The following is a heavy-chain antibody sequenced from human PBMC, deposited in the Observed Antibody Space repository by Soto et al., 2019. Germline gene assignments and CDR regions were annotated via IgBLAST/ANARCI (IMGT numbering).Heavy chain of an antibody. D-gene: IGHD6-13*01. CDR2: ISAYNGNT. J-gene: IGHJ4*02. Sequence: QVKLVQSGAEVKKPGASVKVSGKASGYTFTSYAITWVRQAPGQGLEWMGWISAYNGNTNYAQKLQGRVTMTTDTSTSTAYMELRSLRSDDTAVYYCTRDLNLGLAAEWGQGTLVTVSS. CDR3: TRDLNLGLAAE. V-gene: IGHV1-18*01. CDR1: GYTFTSYA.